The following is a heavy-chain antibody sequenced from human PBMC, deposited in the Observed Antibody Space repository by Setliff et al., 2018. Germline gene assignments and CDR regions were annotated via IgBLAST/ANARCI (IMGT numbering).Heavy chain of an antibody. Sequence: ASVKVSCKASGYAFFGYFMNWVRQAPGQGPEWMGWINHDNGGTHYAEKFQGRVTMTRDTSISTAYMELSSLRSDDTAIYYCATAVWEFLYWGQGALVTVSS. CDR3: ATAVWEFLY. CDR1: GYAFFGYF. J-gene: IGHJ4*02. CDR2: INHDNGGT. D-gene: IGHD1-26*01. V-gene: IGHV1-2*02.